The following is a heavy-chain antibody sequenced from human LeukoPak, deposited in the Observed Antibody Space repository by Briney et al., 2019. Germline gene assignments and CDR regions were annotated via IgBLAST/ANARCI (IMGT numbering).Heavy chain of an antibody. CDR3: AREWPRIAAAALDY. J-gene: IGHJ4*02. V-gene: IGHV1-18*01. CDR1: GYTFTSYG. D-gene: IGHD6-13*01. CDR2: ISAYNGNT. Sequence: ASVKVSCKASGYTFTSYGISWVRQAPGQGLEWMGWISAYNGNTNYAQKLQGRVTMTTDTSTSTAYMELRSLRSDDTAVYYCAREWPRIAAAALDYWGQGTLVTVSS.